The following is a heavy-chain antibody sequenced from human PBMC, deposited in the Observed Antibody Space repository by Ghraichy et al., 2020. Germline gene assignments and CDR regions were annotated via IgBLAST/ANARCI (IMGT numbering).Heavy chain of an antibody. D-gene: IGHD2-15*01. CDR2: IYSGGST. Sequence: GESLNISCAASGFTVSSNYMSWVRQAPGKGLEWVSVIYSGGSTYYADSVKGRFTISRDNSKNTLYLQMNSLRAEVTAVYYCATRLGEYCSGGSCYDYYYGMDVWGQGTTVTVSS. CDR3: ATRLGEYCSGGSCYDYYYGMDV. J-gene: IGHJ6*02. V-gene: IGHV3-53*01. CDR1: GFTVSSNY.